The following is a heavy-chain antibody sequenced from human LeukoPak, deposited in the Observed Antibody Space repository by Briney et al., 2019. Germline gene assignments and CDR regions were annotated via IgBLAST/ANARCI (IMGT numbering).Heavy chain of an antibody. Sequence: PGGSLRLSCAASGFTFSSYAMHWVRQAPGKGLERVAVISYDGSNKYYADSVKGRFTISRDNSKNTLYLQMNSLRAEDTAVYYCARDETGYWGQGTLVTVSS. CDR2: ISYDGSNK. D-gene: IGHD3-9*01. J-gene: IGHJ4*02. CDR1: GFTFSSYA. CDR3: ARDETGY. V-gene: IGHV3-30-3*01.